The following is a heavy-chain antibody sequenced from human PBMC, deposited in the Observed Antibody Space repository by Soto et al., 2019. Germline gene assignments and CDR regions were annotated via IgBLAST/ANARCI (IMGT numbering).Heavy chain of an antibody. Sequence: EVQLVESGGGLVQPGGSLRLSCAASGFTFSSYDMHWVRQATGKGLEWVSAIGTAGDTYYPGSVKGRFTISRENAKNSLYLQMNSLRAVDTAVYYCARAGLGHWYFDLWGRGTLVTVSS. V-gene: IGHV3-13*01. CDR3: ARAGLGHWYFDL. J-gene: IGHJ2*01. CDR2: IGTAGDT. CDR1: GFTFSSYD. D-gene: IGHD3-9*01.